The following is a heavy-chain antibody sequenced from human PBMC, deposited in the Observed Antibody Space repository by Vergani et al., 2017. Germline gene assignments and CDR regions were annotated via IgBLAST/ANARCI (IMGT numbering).Heavy chain of an antibody. Sequence: QVQLVQSGAEVKKPGASVKVSCKASGYTFTGYYMHWVRQAPGQGLEWMGWNNPNSGGTNYAQKFQGRVTMTRDTSISTAYMELSRLRSDYTAVYYCARSSRITMVRGVTDYWGQGTLVTVSS. CDR3: ARSSRITMVRGVTDY. V-gene: IGHV1-2*02. J-gene: IGHJ4*02. CDR2: NNPNSGGT. CDR1: GYTFTGYY. D-gene: IGHD3-10*01.